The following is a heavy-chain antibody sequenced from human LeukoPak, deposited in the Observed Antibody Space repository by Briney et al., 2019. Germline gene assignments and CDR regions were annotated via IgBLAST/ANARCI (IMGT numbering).Heavy chain of an antibody. D-gene: IGHD3-22*01. V-gene: IGHV3-23*01. CDR1: GFTFSSYA. Sequence: GGSLRLSCAASGFTFSSYAMSWVRQAPGKGLEWVSLISGRGGSTYYADSVKGRFTVSRDNSKNTLYLQMSSLRAEDTAVYYCAKDLSNYYDSSRAFDIWGQGTMVTVSS. CDR2: ISGRGGST. CDR3: AKDLSNYYDSSRAFDI. J-gene: IGHJ3*02.